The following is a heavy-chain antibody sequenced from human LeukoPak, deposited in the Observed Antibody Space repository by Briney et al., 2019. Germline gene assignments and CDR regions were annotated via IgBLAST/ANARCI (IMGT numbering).Heavy chain of an antibody. V-gene: IGHV4-39*01. CDR1: GGSISRSNYF. Sequence: SETLSLTCTVSGGSISRSNYFWGWIRQPPGKGLEWIGSIYYSGSTYSNPSLKSRVTISVDTSKNQFSLKLSSVTAADTAVYYCASQKDGYSFDYWGQGTLVTVSS. CDR2: IYYSGST. CDR3: ASQKDGYSFDY. D-gene: IGHD5-24*01. J-gene: IGHJ4*02.